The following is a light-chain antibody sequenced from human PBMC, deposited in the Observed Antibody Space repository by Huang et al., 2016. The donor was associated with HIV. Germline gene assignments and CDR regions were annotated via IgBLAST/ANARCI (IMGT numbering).Light chain of an antibody. Sequence: DIQMTQSPSSLSASVGARVTITCRPSQTISTYLNWYQQIPVKAPKLLIYGASSLQSGVPSRFSGGRSGTDFTLTISSLQPEDFATYYCQQSYRNPYTFGQGTKLEIK. CDR1: QTISTY. V-gene: IGKV1-39*01. CDR2: GAS. J-gene: IGKJ2*01. CDR3: QQSYRNPYT.